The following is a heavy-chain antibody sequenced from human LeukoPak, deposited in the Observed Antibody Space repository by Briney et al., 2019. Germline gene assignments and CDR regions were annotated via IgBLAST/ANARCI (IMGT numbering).Heavy chain of an antibody. CDR1: GGSISSSSYY. Sequence: PSETLSLTCTVSGGSISSSSYYWGWIRQPPGKGLEWIGSIYYSGSTYYNPSLKSRVTISVDTSKHQFSLKLSSVTAADTAVYYCARKYRGYSRINWFDPWGQGTLVTVSS. CDR2: IYYSGST. D-gene: IGHD6-13*01. CDR3: ARKYRGYSRINWFDP. J-gene: IGHJ5*02. V-gene: IGHV4-39*01.